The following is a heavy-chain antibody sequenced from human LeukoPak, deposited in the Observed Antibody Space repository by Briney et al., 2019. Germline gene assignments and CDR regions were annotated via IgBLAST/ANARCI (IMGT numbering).Heavy chain of an antibody. CDR1: GGSFSGYY. J-gene: IGHJ4*02. V-gene: IGHV4-34*01. Sequence: TSETLSLTCAVYGGSFSGYYWSWIRQPPGKGLEWIGEINHSGSTNYNPSLKSRVTISVDTSKNQSSLKLSSVTAADTAVYYCARGRGTHDSSGIFDYWGQGTLVTVSS. D-gene: IGHD3-22*01. CDR2: INHSGST. CDR3: ARGRGTHDSSGIFDY.